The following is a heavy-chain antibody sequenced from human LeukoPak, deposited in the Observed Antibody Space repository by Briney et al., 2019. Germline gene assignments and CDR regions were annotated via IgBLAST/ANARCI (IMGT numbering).Heavy chain of an antibody. CDR1: GFTFSSYA. CDR2: ISGSGGST. D-gene: IGHD3-9*01. CDR3: AKDTILTGYYGYYFDY. Sequence: PGGSLRLSCAVSGFTFSSYAMSWVRQAPGKGLEWVSAISGSGGSTYYADSVKGRFTISRDNSKNTLYLQMNSLRAEDTAVYYCAKDTILTGYYGYYFDYWGQGTLVTVSS. V-gene: IGHV3-23*01. J-gene: IGHJ4*02.